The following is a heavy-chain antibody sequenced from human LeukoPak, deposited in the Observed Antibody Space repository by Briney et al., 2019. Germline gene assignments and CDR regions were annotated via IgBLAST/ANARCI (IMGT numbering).Heavy chain of an antibody. CDR1: GFTFSGYA. CDR3: ARAPLGTARFDY. V-gene: IGHV3-30*04. J-gene: IGHJ4*02. CDR2: ISYDGSNK. D-gene: IGHD1-1*01. Sequence: GGSLRLSCAASGFTFSGYAMHWVRQAPGKGLEWVAVISYDGSNKYYADSVKGRFTISRDNSKNTLYLQMNSLRAEDTAVYYCARAPLGTARFDYWGQGTLVTVSS.